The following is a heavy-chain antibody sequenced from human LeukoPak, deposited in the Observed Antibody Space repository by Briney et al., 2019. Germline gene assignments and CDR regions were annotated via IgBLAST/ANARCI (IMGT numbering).Heavy chain of an antibody. CDR3: AREGSCSSTSCYRNPLDY. D-gene: IGHD2-2*02. V-gene: IGHV1-69*05. CDR1: GGTFSSYA. J-gene: IGHJ4*02. CDR2: IIPIFGTA. Sequence: ASVKVSCKASGGTFSSYAISWVRQAPGQGLEWMGGIIPIFGTANYAQKFQGRVTITTDESTSTAYMELSSLRSEDTGVYYCAREGSCSSTSCYRNPLDYWGQGTLVTVSS.